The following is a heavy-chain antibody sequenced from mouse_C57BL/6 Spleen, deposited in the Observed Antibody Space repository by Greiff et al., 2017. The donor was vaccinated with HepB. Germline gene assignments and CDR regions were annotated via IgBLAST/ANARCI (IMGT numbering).Heavy chain of an antibody. D-gene: IGHD2-4*01. V-gene: IGHV5-17*01. CDR2: ISSGSSTI. CDR1: GFTFSDYG. CDR3: ARAVLRPAWFAY. Sequence: EVKLVESGGGLVKPGGSLKLSCAASGFTFSDYGMHWVRQAPEKGLEWVAYISSGSSTIYYADTVKGRFTISRDNAKNTLFLQMTSLRSEDTAMYYCARAVLRPAWFAYWGQGTLVTVSA. J-gene: IGHJ3*01.